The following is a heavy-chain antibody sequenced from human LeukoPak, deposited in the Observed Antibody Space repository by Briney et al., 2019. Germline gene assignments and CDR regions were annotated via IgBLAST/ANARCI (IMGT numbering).Heavy chain of an antibody. CDR2: ISAYNGNT. Sequence: ASVRVSCKASGYTFTSYGISRVRQAPGQGLEWMGWISAYNGNTNYAQKLQGRVTMTTDTSTSTAYMELRSLRSDDTAVYYCARDIDYYDSSGPPGYWGQGTLVTVSS. CDR1: GYTFTSYG. D-gene: IGHD3-22*01. CDR3: ARDIDYYDSSGPPGY. J-gene: IGHJ4*02. V-gene: IGHV1-18*01.